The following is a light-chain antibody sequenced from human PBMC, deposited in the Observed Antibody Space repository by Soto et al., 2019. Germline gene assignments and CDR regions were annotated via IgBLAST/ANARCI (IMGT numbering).Light chain of an antibody. J-gene: IGKJ2*01. CDR3: LQSGSSPYT. CDR1: RRVSSDY. CDR2: GAS. V-gene: IGKV3-20*01. Sequence: EVGLTQSPGTLSLSPGDTATLSCRTSRRVSSDYLAWYQQKPGQAPRLLIYGASSRATDIPDRFSGGGSGTDFTLSISRLEPEDFAVYYCLQSGSSPYTLGQGTKLEI.